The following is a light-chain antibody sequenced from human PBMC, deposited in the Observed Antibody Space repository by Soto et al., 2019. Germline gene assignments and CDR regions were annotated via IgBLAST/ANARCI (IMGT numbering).Light chain of an antibody. CDR3: QQYNKWPLWT. Sequence: EIVMTQSPATLSVSPGERATLSCRASQSVSSNLAWYQQKPGQAPRLLIYGASTRATGIPARFSGSGSGAEFTLNIRSLQSEDFAVYYCQQYNKWPLWTFGQGTKVEIK. CDR2: GAS. V-gene: IGKV3-15*01. CDR1: QSVSSN. J-gene: IGKJ1*01.